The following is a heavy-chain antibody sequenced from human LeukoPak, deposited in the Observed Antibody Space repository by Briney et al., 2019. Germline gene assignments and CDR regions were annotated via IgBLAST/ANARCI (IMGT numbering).Heavy chain of an antibody. CDR2: IRGSGGST. Sequence: GGSLRLSCAASGFTFISYAMSWVCQAPGEGLEWVSAIRGSGGSTDYAASVKGRFTISRDNSKNTLYLQMNSLRAEDAAVYYCAKESTPGYSSSWYDYWGQGTLVTVSS. J-gene: IGHJ4*02. D-gene: IGHD6-13*01. V-gene: IGHV3-23*01. CDR1: GFTFISYA. CDR3: AKESTPGYSSSWYDY.